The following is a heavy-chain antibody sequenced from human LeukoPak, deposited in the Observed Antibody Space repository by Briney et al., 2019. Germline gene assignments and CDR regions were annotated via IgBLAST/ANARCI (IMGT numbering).Heavy chain of an antibody. V-gene: IGHV3-23*01. J-gene: IGHJ4*02. CDR3: AKDEGYCSGGSCYVDDY. D-gene: IGHD2-15*01. CDR2: ISGSGGST. CDR1: GFTFSSYA. Sequence: GGSLRLSCAASGFTFSSYAMSWVRQAPGKGLEWVSAISGSGGSTYYADSVKGRFTISRDNSKNTLYLQMNSLRAEDTAVYYCAKDEGYCSGGSCYVDDYWGQGTLVTVSS.